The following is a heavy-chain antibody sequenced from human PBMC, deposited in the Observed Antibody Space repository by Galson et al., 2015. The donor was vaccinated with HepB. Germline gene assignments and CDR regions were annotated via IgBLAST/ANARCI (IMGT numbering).Heavy chain of an antibody. J-gene: IGHJ4*02. Sequence: SVKVSCKASGYTFTRYGISWVRQAPGQGLEWMGWISAYNGNTNYAQKLQGRVTMTTDTSTSTAYMELRSLRSDDTAVYYCARDSCFIAAAAPFDYWGQGTLVTVSS. D-gene: IGHD6-13*01. V-gene: IGHV1-18*01. CDR2: ISAYNGNT. CDR1: GYTFTRYG. CDR3: ARDSCFIAAAAPFDY.